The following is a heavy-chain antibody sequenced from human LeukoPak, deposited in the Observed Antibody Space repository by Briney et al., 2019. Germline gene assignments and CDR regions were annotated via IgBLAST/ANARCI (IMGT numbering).Heavy chain of an antibody. CDR3: ASGAWYGDY. D-gene: IGHD6-13*01. V-gene: IGHV1-69*02. CDR2: IIPILGIA. Sequence: SVKVPCKASGGTFSSYTISWVRQAPGQGLEWMGRIIPILGIANYVQKFQGRVTITADKSTSTAYMELSSLRSEDTAVYYCASGAWYGDYWGQGTLVTVSS. CDR1: GGTFSSYT. J-gene: IGHJ4*02.